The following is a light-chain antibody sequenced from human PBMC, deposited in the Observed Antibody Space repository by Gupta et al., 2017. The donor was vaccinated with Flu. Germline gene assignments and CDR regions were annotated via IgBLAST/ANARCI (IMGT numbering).Light chain of an antibody. CDR2: EGS. CDR3: CSYAGRNTWV. J-gene: IGLJ3*02. CDR1: TSDTGSFKL. V-gene: IGLV2-23*01. Sequence: QSALPQPASVSGHPGQSITISCTGTTSDTGSFKLVSWYQQHPGEVPKLIIYEGSKRPSGVSDRFSGSQSANTASLTISGLQAEDEADYYCCSYAGRNTWVFGGGTKLTVL.